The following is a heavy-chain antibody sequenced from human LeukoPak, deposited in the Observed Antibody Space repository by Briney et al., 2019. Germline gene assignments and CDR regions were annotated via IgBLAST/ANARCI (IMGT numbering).Heavy chain of an antibody. J-gene: IGHJ5*02. Sequence: GASVKVSCKASGYTFTGYYMHWVRQAPGQGLEWMGIINPSGGSTSYAQKFQGRVTMTRDTSTSTVYMELSSLRSEDTAVYYCARGYCSGGSCYSRNWFDPWGQGTLVTVSS. CDR1: GYTFTGYY. CDR3: ARGYCSGGSCYSRNWFDP. D-gene: IGHD2-15*01. CDR2: INPSGGST. V-gene: IGHV1-46*01.